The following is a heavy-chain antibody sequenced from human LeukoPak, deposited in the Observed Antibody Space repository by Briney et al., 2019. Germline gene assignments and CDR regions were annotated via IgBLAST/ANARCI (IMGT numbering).Heavy chain of an antibody. Sequence: GGSLRLACAASGFTFSSYGMSWVRQAPGKGLEWVSGISGSGGTTYYGDSMKGRFTISRDSSKSTLYLQMDSLSSEDTAVYYCAKDGQQVRPRNFDSWGQGTLVTVSS. D-gene: IGHD6-13*01. CDR2: ISGSGGTT. CDR3: AKDGQQVRPRNFDS. CDR1: GFTFSSYG. J-gene: IGHJ4*02. V-gene: IGHV3-23*01.